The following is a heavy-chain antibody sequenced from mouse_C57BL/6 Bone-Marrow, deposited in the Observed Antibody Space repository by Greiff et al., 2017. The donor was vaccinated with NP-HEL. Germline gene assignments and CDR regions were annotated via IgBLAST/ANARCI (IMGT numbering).Heavy chain of an antibody. CDR3: ARPYYGSSYAMDY. CDR2: ISSGSSTI. D-gene: IGHD1-1*01. CDR1: GFTFSDYG. V-gene: IGHV5-17*01. J-gene: IGHJ4*01. Sequence: EVQLVESGGGLVKPGGSLKLSCAASGFTFSDYGMHWVRQAPEKGLEWVAYISSGSSTIYYADTVKGRFTIARDNAKNTLCLQMTSLGAEDTAMYYCARPYYGSSYAMDYWGQGTSVTVSS.